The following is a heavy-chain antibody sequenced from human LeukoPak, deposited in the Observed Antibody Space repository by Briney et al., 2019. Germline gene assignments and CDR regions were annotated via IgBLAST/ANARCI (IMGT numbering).Heavy chain of an antibody. CDR3: AKDHIKYYYDSSGWVLDY. CDR1: GFTFSSYG. V-gene: IGHV3-30*02. J-gene: IGHJ4*02. D-gene: IGHD3-22*01. Sequence: GGSLRLSCAASGFTFSSYGMHWVRQAPGKGLEWVAFIRYDGSNKYYADSVKGRFTISRDNSKNTLYLQMNSLRAEDTAVYYCAKDHIKYYYDSSGWVLDYWGQGTLVTVSS. CDR2: IRYDGSNK.